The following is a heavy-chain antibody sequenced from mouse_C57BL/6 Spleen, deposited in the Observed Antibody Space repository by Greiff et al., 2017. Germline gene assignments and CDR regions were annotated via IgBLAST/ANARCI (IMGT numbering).Heavy chain of an antibody. CDR3: AIMGDY. J-gene: IGHJ4*01. V-gene: IGHV5-17*01. CDR2: ISSGSSTI. CDR1: GFTFSDYG. Sequence: VQLKESGGGLVKPGGSLKLSCAASGFTFSDYGMHWVRQAPEKGLEWVAYISSGSSTIYYADTVKGRYTSSRDNAKNTLFLRMTSLRSEDTAIYYCAIMGDYWGQGTSVTVSS.